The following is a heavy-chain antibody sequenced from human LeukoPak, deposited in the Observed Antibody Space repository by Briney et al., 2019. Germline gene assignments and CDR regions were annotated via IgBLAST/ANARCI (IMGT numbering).Heavy chain of an antibody. CDR2: ISSSGSTI. CDR3: ARDRVSKRGELLNY. CDR1: GFTFSDYY. Sequence: GGSLRLSCAAPGFTFSDYYMSWIRQAPGKGLEWVSYISSSGSTIYYADSVKGRFTISRDNAKNSLYLQMNSLRAEDTAVYYCARDRVSKRGELLNYWGQGTLVTVSS. J-gene: IGHJ4*02. D-gene: IGHD1-26*01. V-gene: IGHV3-11*01.